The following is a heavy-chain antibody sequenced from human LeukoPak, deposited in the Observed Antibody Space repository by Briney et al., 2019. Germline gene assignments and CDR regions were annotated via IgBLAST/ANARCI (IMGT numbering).Heavy chain of an antibody. J-gene: IGHJ5*02. CDR2: VYYSGST. CDR1: GGSISSYY. V-gene: IGHV4-39*07. CDR3: ARVPKFTILTGYTNWFDP. Sequence: SETLSLTCTVSGGSISSYYWSWIRQPPGKGLEWIGSVYYSGSTYYNPSLKSRVTISVDTSKNQFSLKLSSVTAADTAVYYCARVPKFTILTGYTNWFDPWGQGTLVTVSS. D-gene: IGHD3-9*01.